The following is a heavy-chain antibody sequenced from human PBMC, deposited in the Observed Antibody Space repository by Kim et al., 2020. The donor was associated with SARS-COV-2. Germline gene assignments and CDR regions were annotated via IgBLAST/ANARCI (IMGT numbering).Heavy chain of an antibody. CDR2: ISSSSSTI. CDR3: AREPVVAATRPYYYYYGMDV. J-gene: IGHJ6*02. CDR1: GFTFSSYS. D-gene: IGHD2-15*01. V-gene: IGHV3-48*04. Sequence: GGSLRLSCAASGFTFSSYSMNWVRQAPGKGLEWVSYISSSSSTIYYADSVKGRFTISRDNAKNSLYLQMNSLRAEDTAVYYCAREPVVAATRPYYYYYGMDVWGQGTTVTVSS.